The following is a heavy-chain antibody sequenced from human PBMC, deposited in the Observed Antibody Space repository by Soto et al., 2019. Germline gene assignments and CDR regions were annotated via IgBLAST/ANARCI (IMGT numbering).Heavy chain of an antibody. CDR3: ASRRSKDYYFDY. J-gene: IGHJ4*02. Sequence: GASVKVSCKASGGTFSSYAISWVRQAPGQGLEWMGGIIPIFGTANYAQKFQGRVTITADESTSTAYMELSSLRSEDTAVYYCASRRSKDYYFDYWGQGTLVTVSS. CDR2: IIPIFGTA. V-gene: IGHV1-69*13. CDR1: GGTFSSYA.